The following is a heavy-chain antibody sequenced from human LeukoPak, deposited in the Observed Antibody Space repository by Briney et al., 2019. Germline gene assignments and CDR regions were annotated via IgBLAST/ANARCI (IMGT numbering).Heavy chain of an antibody. V-gene: IGHV3-23*01. CDR1: GFTFSSYA. Sequence: PGGSLRLSCAASGFTFSSYAMSWVRQAPGKGLEWVSAISGSGGSTYYADSVKGRFTISRDNSKNTLYLQMNSLRAEDTAVYYCAKDGQVRDYYYYYGMDVWGQGTTVTVSS. CDR2: ISGSGGST. CDR3: AKDGQVRDYYYYYGMDV. D-gene: IGHD3-22*01. J-gene: IGHJ6*02.